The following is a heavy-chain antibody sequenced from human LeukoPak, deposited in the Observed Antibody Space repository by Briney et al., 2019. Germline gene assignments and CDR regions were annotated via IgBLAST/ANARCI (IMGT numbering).Heavy chain of an antibody. Sequence: GGSQRLSCAASGFIFSSYAMTWVRQAPGKGLEWVSTVSGNGGTTFYADSVKGRFTISRDNSKNTMYLQMNSLRAEDTAIYYCAKDLTITMVRGVPDLRWGQGTLVTVSS. CDR3: AKDLTITMVRGVPDLR. CDR2: VSGNGGTT. V-gene: IGHV3-23*01. J-gene: IGHJ4*02. CDR1: GFIFSSYA. D-gene: IGHD3-10*01.